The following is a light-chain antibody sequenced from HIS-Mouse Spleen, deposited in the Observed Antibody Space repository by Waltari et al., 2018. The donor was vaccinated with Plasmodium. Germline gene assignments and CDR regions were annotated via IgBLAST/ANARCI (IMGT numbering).Light chain of an antibody. J-gene: IGKJ4*01. CDR1: QGISSY. V-gene: IGKV1-8*01. CDR2: AAS. CDR3: QQYYGYPLT. Sequence: AIRMTQSPSPFSASTGDRVTITCRASQGISSYLALYQQKPGKAPKLLIYAASTLQSGVPSRFSGSGSGTDFTLTISCLQSEDFATYYCQQYYGYPLTFGGGTKVEIK.